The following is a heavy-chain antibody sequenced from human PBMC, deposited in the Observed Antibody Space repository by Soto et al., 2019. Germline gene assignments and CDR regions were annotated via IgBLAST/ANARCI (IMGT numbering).Heavy chain of an antibody. CDR1: GFTVSSNY. CDR2: IYSGGST. D-gene: IGHD3-9*01. J-gene: IGHJ3*02. CDR3: ARDSGYDILTGYYPDRSFDI. V-gene: IGHV3-66*01. Sequence: GGSLRLSCAASGFTVSSNYMSWVRQAPGKGLEWVSVIYSGGSTYYADSVKGRFTISRDNSKNTLYLQMNSLRAEDTAVYYCARDSGYDILTGYYPDRSFDIWGQGTMVTVSS.